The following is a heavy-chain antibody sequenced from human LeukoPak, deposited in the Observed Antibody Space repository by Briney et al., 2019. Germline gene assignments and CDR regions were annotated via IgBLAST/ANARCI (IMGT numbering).Heavy chain of an antibody. J-gene: IGHJ5*01. Sequence: GGSLRLSCVASGFTFSSDSMNWVRQAPEKGLEWVSYISSSGTTKYYADSVKGRFTIPRDNVKNSLYLKLNSLRDEDTAVYYCAVEGYCSGGSCYTNWFDSWGQGTLVTVSS. D-gene: IGHD2-15*01. V-gene: IGHV3-48*02. CDR3: AVEGYCSGGSCYTNWFDS. CDR1: GFTFSSDS. CDR2: ISSSGTTK.